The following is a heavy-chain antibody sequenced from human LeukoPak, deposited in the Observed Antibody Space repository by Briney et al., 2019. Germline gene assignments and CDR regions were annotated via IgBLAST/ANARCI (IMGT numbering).Heavy chain of an antibody. CDR1: GFTVSAHY. CDR3: ARGPGSRGIFDY. V-gene: IGHV3-53*01. Sequence: GGSLRLSCAVSGFTVSAHYMSWVRQAPGKGLECVSFLYTGGDTFYADSVKGRFTISRDNSKNTLYLQMNSLRAEDTAVYYCARGPGSRGIFDYWGQGTLVTVSS. J-gene: IGHJ4*02. D-gene: IGHD3-10*01. CDR2: LYTGGDT.